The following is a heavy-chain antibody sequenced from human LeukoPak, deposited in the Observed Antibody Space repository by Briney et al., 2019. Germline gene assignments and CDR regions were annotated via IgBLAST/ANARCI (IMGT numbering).Heavy chain of an antibody. J-gene: IGHJ6*02. Sequence: SETLSLTCSVSGGSIGSYYWNWIRQPPGKGLEWIGCIHYSGYISYNPSLESRATISADTSKDQFSLKMSSVTAADTALYYCARWQGDSSNWGRTRGYGMDVWGQGITVIVSS. CDR1: GGSIGSYY. CDR3: ARWQGDSSNWGRTRGYGMDV. D-gene: IGHD6-13*01. CDR2: IHYSGYI. V-gene: IGHV4-59*01.